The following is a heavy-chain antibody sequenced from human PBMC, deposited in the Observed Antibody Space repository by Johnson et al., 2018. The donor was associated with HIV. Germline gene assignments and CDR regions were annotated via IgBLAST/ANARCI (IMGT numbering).Heavy chain of an antibody. CDR3: AKDIHPRWLQPMGAFDI. V-gene: IGHV3-43D*04. Sequence: VESGGVVVQPGGSLRLSCAASGFTFDDYTMHWVRQAPGKGLEWVSLISWDGGSTYYVDSVKGRFTISRDNSRNSLYLQMKSLRVEDTALYYCAKDIHPRWLQPMGAFDIWGQGTMVTVSS. D-gene: IGHD5-24*01. J-gene: IGHJ3*02. CDR2: ISWDGGST. CDR1: GFTFDDYT.